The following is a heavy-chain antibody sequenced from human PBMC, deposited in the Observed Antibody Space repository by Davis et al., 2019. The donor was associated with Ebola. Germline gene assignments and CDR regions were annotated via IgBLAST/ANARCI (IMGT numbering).Heavy chain of an antibody. Sequence: PSETLSLTCTVSGGSISSSSYYWGWIRQPPGKGLEWIGSIYYSGSTYYNPSLKSRVTISVDTSKNQFSLKLSSVTAADTAVYYCARHGWWNSPLGYWGQGTLVTVSS. CDR1: GGSISSSSYY. D-gene: IGHD1-7*01. CDR3: ARHGWWNSPLGY. CDR2: IYYSGST. J-gene: IGHJ4*02. V-gene: IGHV4-39*01.